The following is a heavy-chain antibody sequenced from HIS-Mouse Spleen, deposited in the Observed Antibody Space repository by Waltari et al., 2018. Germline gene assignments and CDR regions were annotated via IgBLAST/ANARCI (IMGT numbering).Heavy chain of an antibody. Sequence: EVQLVESGGGLVQPGGSLKLSCAASGFTFSGSAMHWVRQASGKWLEWVGRIRSKANSYATAYAASVKGRFTISRDDSKNTAYLQMNSLKTEDTAVYYCTGGSWSGYYFDYWGQGTLVTVSS. J-gene: IGHJ4*02. CDR2: IRSKANSYAT. D-gene: IGHD3-3*01. CDR1: GFTFSGSA. V-gene: IGHV3-73*01. CDR3: TGGSWSGYYFDY.